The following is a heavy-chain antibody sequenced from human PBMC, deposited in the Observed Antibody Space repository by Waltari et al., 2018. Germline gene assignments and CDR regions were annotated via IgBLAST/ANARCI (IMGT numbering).Heavy chain of an antibody. CDR3: ASWSAPFDY. D-gene: IGHD3-3*01. J-gene: IGHJ4*02. V-gene: IGHV1-2*02. Sequence: QVQLVQSGAEVKRPGASVKGSCKASGYIFTDYYMHWVRQAPGQGLEWMGWINPNSGGTNYAQKFQGRVIMTRDTSIGTVYMELSSLQSDDTAIYYCASWSAPFDYWGQGTLVTVSS. CDR2: INPNSGGT. CDR1: GYIFTDYY.